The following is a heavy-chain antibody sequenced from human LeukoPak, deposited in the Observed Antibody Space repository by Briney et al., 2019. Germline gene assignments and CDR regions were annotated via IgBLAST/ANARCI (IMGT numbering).Heavy chain of an antibody. D-gene: IGHD5-18*01. J-gene: IGHJ6*03. CDR3: ARGPGIQLWLQGRSLRGYYYYYMDV. CDR1: GYTLTELS. Sequence: ASVKVSCTVSGYTLTELSMHWVRQAPGKGLEWMGGFDPEHGETVYAQKFQGRVTMTRNTSISTAYMELSSLRSEDTAVYYCARGPGIQLWLQGRSLRGYYYYYMDVWGKGTTATISS. V-gene: IGHV1-24*01. CDR2: FDPEHGET.